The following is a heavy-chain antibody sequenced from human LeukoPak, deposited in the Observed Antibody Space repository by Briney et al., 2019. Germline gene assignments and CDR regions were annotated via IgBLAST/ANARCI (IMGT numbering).Heavy chain of an antibody. D-gene: IGHD4-23*01. CDR3: ARDLRYGVNSYNWFDP. J-gene: IGHJ5*02. Sequence: PGGSLRLSCAASGFTFSSYEMNWVRQAPGKGLEWVSYISSSGSTIYYADSVKGRFTISRDNAKNSLYLQMNSLRAEDTAVYYCARDLRYGVNSYNWFDPWGQGTLVTVSS. CDR1: GFTFSSYE. CDR2: ISSSGSTI. V-gene: IGHV3-48*03.